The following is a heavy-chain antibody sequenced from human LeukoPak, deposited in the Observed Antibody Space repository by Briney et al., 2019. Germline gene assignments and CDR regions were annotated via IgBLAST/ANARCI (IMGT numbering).Heavy chain of an antibody. D-gene: IGHD3-3*01. J-gene: IGHJ4*02. CDR1: GFTFDDYA. V-gene: IGHV3-43D*03. CDR3: AKDKSRDDFWSGYYPY. Sequence: PGGSLRLSCAASGFTFDDYAMYWVRQAPGKGLEWVSLISWDGGSTYYADSVKGRFTISRDNSKNSLYLQMNSLRAEDTALYYCAKDKSRDDFWSGYYPYWGQGTLVTVSS. CDR2: ISWDGGST.